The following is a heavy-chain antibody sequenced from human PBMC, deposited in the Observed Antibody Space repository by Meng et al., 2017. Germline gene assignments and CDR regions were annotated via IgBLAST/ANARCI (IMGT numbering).Heavy chain of an antibody. V-gene: IGHV6-1*01. CDR2: AYYRSKWYH. CDR3: ARGSYSFDS. Sequence: QIQLPQSGPGLVEPSQTLPLILAISGDSVSSNSAAWNWIRQSPSRGLEWLGRAYYRSKWYHDYAESVKSRISIDPDTSKNQFSLQLRSVTPEDSAVYYCARGSYSFDSWGQRTLVTVSS. D-gene: IGHD1-26*01. J-gene: IGHJ4*02. CDR1: GDSVSSNSAA.